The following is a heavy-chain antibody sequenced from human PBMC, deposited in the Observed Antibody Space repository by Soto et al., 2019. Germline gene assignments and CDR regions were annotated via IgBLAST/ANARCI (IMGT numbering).Heavy chain of an antibody. D-gene: IGHD1-20*01. CDR2: ISYDGSNK. CDR1: GFTFSSYA. V-gene: IGHV3-30-3*01. Sequence: PGGSLRLSCAASGFTFSSYAMHWVRQAPGKGLEWVAVISYDGSNKYYADSVKGRFTISRDNSKNTLYLQMNSLRAEDTAVYYCARCLGIIYGMDVWGQGTTVTVSS. CDR3: ARCLGIIYGMDV. J-gene: IGHJ6*02.